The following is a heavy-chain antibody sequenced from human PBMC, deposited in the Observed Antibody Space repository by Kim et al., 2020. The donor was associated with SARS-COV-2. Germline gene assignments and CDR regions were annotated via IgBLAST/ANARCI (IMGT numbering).Heavy chain of an antibody. V-gene: IGHV3-30*04. Sequence: GGSLRLSCAASGFTFSSYSMHWVRQAPGKGLEWVAVISYDGSNKYYADSVKGRFTISRDNSKNTLYLQMNSLRAEDTAVYYCARGDDYGSGSYPYYFDY. CDR3: ARGDDYGSGSYPYYFDY. D-gene: IGHD3-10*01. CDR1: GFTFSSYS. CDR2: ISYDGSNK. J-gene: IGHJ4*01.